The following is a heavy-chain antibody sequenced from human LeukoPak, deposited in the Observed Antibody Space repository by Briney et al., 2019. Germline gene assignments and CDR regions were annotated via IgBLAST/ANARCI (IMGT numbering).Heavy chain of an antibody. CDR1: GYTFTSYA. V-gene: IGHV1-3*01. CDR2: INAGNGNT. CDR3: ARVPYSSGWYEY. D-gene: IGHD6-19*01. J-gene: IGHJ4*02. Sequence: APVKVSCKASGYTFTSYAMHWVRQAPGQRLEWMGWINAGNGNTKYSQKFQGRVTITRDTSASTAYMELSSLRSEDTAVYYCARVPYSSGWYEYWGQGTLVTVSS.